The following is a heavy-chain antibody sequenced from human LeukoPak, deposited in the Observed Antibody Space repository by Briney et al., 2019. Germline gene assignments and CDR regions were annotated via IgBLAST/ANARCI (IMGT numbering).Heavy chain of an antibody. V-gene: IGHV3-20*04. CDR2: INWNGGST. CDR3: ARDFGRRAYYYYYYMDV. CDR1: GFTFDDYG. Sequence: GGSLRLSCAASGFTFDDYGMRWVRQPPGRGLEWVSGINWNGGSTVYADSVKGRFTISRDNPKNSLYLQMNSLRAEDTALYYCARDFGRRAYYYYYYMDVWGKGTPVTVSS. D-gene: IGHD2-15*01. J-gene: IGHJ6*03.